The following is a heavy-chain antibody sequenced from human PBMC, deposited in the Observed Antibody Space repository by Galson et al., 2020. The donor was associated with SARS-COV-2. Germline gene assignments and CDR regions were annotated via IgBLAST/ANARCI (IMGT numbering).Heavy chain of an antibody. V-gene: IGHV3-74*01. CDR1: GFTFSSYW. CDR2: ISSDGRTT. J-gene: IGHJ6*02. CDR3: SRDSPPNMDV. Sequence: ALHGESLKISCTASGFTFSSYWMQWVRQVPGKGLVWVSRISSDGRTTTYADSVKGRFTISRDNAENTLYLQMNSLRADDAAVYYCSRDSPPNMDVWGQGTTVTVSS.